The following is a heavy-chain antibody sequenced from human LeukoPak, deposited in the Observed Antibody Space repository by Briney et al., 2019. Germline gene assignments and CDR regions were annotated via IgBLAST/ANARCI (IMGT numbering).Heavy chain of an antibody. CDR3: ARDRVVVTATPRYYYGMDV. CDR2: ISSSSSTI. CDR1: GFTFSSYS. J-gene: IGHJ6*02. Sequence: GGSLRLSCAASGFTFSSYSMNWVRQAPGKGLEWVSYISSSSSTIYYADSVKGRFTISRDNAKNSLYLQMNSLRDEGTAVYYCARDRVVVTATPRYYYGMDVWGQGTTVTVA. D-gene: IGHD2-21*02. V-gene: IGHV3-48*02.